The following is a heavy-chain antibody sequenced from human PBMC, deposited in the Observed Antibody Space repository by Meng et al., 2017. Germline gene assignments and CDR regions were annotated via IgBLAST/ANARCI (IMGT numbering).Heavy chain of an antibody. CDR2: INPSGGST. J-gene: IGHJ4*02. CDR3: ARDWYDSSGYYLV. D-gene: IGHD3-22*01. V-gene: IGHV1-46*01. CDR1: GYTLTSYY. Sequence: QGELVQSGAEGKKPGASVKISCKASGYTLTSYYIHWGRQAPGQGHERMGIINPSGGSTSYAQKFQGRVTRTRDTSTSTVYMELSSLRSEDTAVYYCARDWYDSSGYYLVWGQGTLVTVSS.